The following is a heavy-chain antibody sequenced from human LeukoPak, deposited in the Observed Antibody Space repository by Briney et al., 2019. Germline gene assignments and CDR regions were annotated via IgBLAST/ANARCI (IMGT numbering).Heavy chain of an antibody. CDR1: GGSNSSYY. CDR2: IYYSGST. J-gene: IGHJ4*02. D-gene: IGHD4-17*01. CDR3: AREPYGDYGPADY. V-gene: IGHV4-59*01. Sequence: SETLSLTCTVSGGSNSSYYWSWIRQPPGKGLEWIGYIYYSGSTNYNPSLKGRVTISVDTSKNQFSLKLSSVTAADTAVYYCAREPYGDYGPADYWGQGTLVTVSS.